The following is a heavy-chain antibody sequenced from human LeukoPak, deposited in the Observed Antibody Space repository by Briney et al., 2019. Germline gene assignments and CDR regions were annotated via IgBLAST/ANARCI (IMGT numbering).Heavy chain of an antibody. CDR2: IYYSGGT. D-gene: IGHD3-22*01. V-gene: IGHV4-39*01. J-gene: IGHJ3*02. Sequence: PSETLSLTCTVSGGSISSSSYYWGWIRQPPGKGLEWIGSIYYSGGTYYNPSLKSRVTISVDTSKNQFSLKLSSVTAADTAVYYCARPYDSSGSSYDAFDIWGQGTMVTVSS. CDR3: ARPYDSSGSSYDAFDI. CDR1: GGSISSSSYY.